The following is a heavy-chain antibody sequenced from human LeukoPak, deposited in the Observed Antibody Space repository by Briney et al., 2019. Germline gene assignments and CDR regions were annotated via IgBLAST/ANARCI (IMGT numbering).Heavy chain of an antibody. Sequence: GASVKVSCKAAGGTFSSYAISWVRQAPGQGLEWMGGIIPIFGTANYAQKFQGRVTITADKSTSTAYMELSSLRSEDTAVYYCARDLGGSYYPLGAFDIWGQGTMVTVSS. V-gene: IGHV1-69*06. CDR1: GGTFSSYA. J-gene: IGHJ3*02. CDR3: ARDLGGSYYPLGAFDI. D-gene: IGHD1-26*01. CDR2: IIPIFGTA.